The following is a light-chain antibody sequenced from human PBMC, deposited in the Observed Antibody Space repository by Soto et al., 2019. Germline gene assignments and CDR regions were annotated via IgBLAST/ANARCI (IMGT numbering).Light chain of an antibody. CDR2: STS. Sequence: ETVMTQSPVTLSASPGERATLSCWASQTVYSNLAWYQQKPGQAPRLLIYSTSTRATGIPASFSGSGSGTDFTLTISSLQSEDFAVYYCQQYTTWPLTFGGGTKAEIK. J-gene: IGKJ4*01. V-gene: IGKV3-15*01. CDR1: QTVYSN. CDR3: QQYTTWPLT.